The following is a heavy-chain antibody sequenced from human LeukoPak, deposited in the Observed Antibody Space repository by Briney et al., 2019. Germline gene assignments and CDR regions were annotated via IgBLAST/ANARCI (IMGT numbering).Heavy chain of an antibody. J-gene: IGHJ4*02. CDR2: IREDGNKQ. Sequence: GGSLRLSCVASGFSLSNYWMSWVRQAPGKGLEWVAGIREDGNKQFYVDSVKGRFTISKDTAKNSLYLQMNSLRAEDTAVYYCASLDSAAASRGYWGQGTLVTVSS. CDR3: ASLDSAAASRGY. CDR1: GFSLSNYW. D-gene: IGHD6-13*01. V-gene: IGHV3-7*01.